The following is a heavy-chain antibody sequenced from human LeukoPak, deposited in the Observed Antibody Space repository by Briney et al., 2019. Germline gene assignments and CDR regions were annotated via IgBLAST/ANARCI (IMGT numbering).Heavy chain of an antibody. CDR3: ARDKSFPNAFDI. D-gene: IGHD1-26*01. Sequence: GGSLRLSCAASGFTFSSYSMNWVRQAPGKGLEWVSSISSSSSYIYYADSVKGRFTISRDNAKSSLYLQMNSLRAEDTAVYYCARDKSFPNAFDIWGQGTMVTVSS. J-gene: IGHJ3*02. CDR1: GFTFSSYS. V-gene: IGHV3-21*01. CDR2: ISSSSSYI.